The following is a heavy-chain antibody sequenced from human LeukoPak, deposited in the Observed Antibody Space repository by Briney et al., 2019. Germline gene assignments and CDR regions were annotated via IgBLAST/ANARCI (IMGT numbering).Heavy chain of an antibody. D-gene: IGHD6-19*01. CDR3: ARSPGIAVAGTAGFDY. CDR1: GFTFSSYA. Sequence: GGSLRLSCAASGFTFSSYAMSWVRQAPGKGLEWVSAISGSGGSTYYADSVKGRFTISRDNSKNTLYLQMNSLRAEDTAVYYCARSPGIAVAGTAGFDYWGQGTLVTVSS. CDR2: ISGSGGST. J-gene: IGHJ4*02. V-gene: IGHV3-23*01.